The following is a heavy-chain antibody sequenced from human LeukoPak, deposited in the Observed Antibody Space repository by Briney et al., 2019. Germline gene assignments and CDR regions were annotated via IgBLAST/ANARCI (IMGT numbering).Heavy chain of an antibody. J-gene: IGHJ4*02. CDR3: AAEYGGGFDY. CDR2: TTDKADTYTT. V-gene: IGHV3-72*01. CDR1: GFTLSDQH. Sequence: GGSLRLSCAASGFTLSDQHMDWLRQAPGKGLEWVGRTTDKADTYTTEYAASVKGRFTISRDDSQNSLYLQMNSLKTEDTAVYYCAAEYGGGFDYWGQGSLVTVSS. D-gene: IGHD2-21*01.